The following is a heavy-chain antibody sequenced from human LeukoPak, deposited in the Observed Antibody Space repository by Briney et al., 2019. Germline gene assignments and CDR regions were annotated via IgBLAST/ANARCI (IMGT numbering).Heavy chain of an antibody. CDR1: GGTFSSYA. J-gene: IGHJ4*02. Sequence: SVQVSCQASGGTFSSYAISWLRQPPAQGLAWMGRIIPILGIANYAQKFQGRVTTTADKSTSTAYMELSSLRSEDTAVYYCARDRAVSTVTNPDYWGQGTLVTVSS. V-gene: IGHV1-69*04. D-gene: IGHD4-17*01. CDR2: IIPILGIA. CDR3: ARDRAVSTVTNPDY.